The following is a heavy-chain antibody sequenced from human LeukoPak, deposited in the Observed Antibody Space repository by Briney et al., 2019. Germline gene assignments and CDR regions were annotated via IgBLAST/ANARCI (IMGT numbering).Heavy chain of an antibody. CDR3: ASCTLDTAMVDY. CDR1: GGSISSGTYY. J-gene: IGHJ4*02. CDR2: IYYNGNT. Sequence: SSETLSLTCSVSGGSISSGTYYWSWIRQHPGKGLEWIGYIYYNGNTYYNPSLKSRVTISVDTSKNQFSLKLGSVTAADTAVYSCASCTLDTAMVDYWGQGTLVTVSS. V-gene: IGHV4-31*03. D-gene: IGHD5-18*01.